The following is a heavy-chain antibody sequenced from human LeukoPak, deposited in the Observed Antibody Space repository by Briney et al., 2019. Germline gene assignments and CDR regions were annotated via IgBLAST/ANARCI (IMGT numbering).Heavy chain of an antibody. Sequence: PSETLSLTCAVYGGSFSDYYWSWIRQPPGKGLEWIGEINPSGSTYYNPSLKSRVTISVDTSKNQFSLKLSSVTAADTAVYYCARDGRVILPEVTLYYYYYYMDVWGKGTTVTVSS. D-gene: IGHD2-21*01. V-gene: IGHV4-34*01. CDR1: GGSFSDYY. J-gene: IGHJ6*03. CDR2: INPSGST. CDR3: ARDGRVILPEVTLYYYYYYMDV.